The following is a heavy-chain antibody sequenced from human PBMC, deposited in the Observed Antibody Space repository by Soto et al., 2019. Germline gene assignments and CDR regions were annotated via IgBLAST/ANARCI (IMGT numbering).Heavy chain of an antibody. CDR1: GDSVSTNSAT. CDR2: TYYRSKGYN. CDR3: ARLIGNSWLDS. D-gene: IGHD2-8*01. J-gene: IGHJ5*01. V-gene: IGHV6-1*01. Sequence: QVQLQQSGPGLVKPSQTLSLTCAISGDSVSTNSATWDWIRQSPSSGLEWRGRTYYRSKGYNDYAVSVKGRITINPDTSNNQLSLQLNSVTPDDTAVYYCARLIGNSWLDSWGQGTLVTVSS.